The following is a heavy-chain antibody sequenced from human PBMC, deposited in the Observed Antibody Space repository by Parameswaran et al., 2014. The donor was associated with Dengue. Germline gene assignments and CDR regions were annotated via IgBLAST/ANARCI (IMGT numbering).Heavy chain of an antibody. D-gene: IGHD3-16*02. Sequence: WVRQAPGQGLEWMGRIIPILGIANYAQKFQGRVTITADKSTSTAYMELSSLRSEDTAVYYCAREPQEGLRLGELSSPAPAGDYWGQGTLVTVSS. CDR3: AREPQEGLRLGELSSPAPAGDY. V-gene: IGHV1-69*04. CDR2: IIPILGIA. J-gene: IGHJ4*02.